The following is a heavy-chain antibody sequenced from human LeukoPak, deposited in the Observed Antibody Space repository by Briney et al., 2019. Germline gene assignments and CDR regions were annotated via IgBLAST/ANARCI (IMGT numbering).Heavy chain of an antibody. V-gene: IGHV3-23*01. CDR3: AKSTTKAHYYDSSGYPY. Sequence: GGSLRLSCAASGFTFSSYAMSWVRQAPGKGLEWVSAISGSGGSTYYADSVKGRVTISRDNSKNTLCLQMNSLRAEDTAVYYCAKSTTKAHYYDSSGYPYWGQGTLVTVSS. CDR1: GFTFSSYA. D-gene: IGHD3-22*01. J-gene: IGHJ4*02. CDR2: ISGSGGST.